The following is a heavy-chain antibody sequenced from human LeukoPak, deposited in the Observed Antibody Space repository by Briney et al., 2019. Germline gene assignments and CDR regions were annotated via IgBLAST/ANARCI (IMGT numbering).Heavy chain of an antibody. J-gene: IGHJ4*02. D-gene: IGHD3-16*01. CDR3: ARSHSVWASFDY. Sequence: PSETLSLTCTVSGGSISSYYWSWIRQPPGKGLEWIGYIYYSGSTNYNPSLKSRVTISVDTSKNQFSLKLSSVTAADTAVYYCARSHSVWASFDYWGQGTLVTVSS. V-gene: IGHV4-59*01. CDR2: IYYSGST. CDR1: GGSISSYY.